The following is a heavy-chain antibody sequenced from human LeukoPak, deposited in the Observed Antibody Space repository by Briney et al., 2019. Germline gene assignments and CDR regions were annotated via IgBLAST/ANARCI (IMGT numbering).Heavy chain of an antibody. V-gene: IGHV4-34*01. CDR3: ARVGYDSSGYYSFDY. CDR1: GVSFSGYY. Sequence: SETLSLTCAVYGVSFSGYYWSWIRQPPGKGLEWIGEINHSGSTNYNPSLKSRVTISVDTSKNQFSLKLSSVTAADTAVYYCARVGYDSSGYYSFDYWGQGTLVTVSS. J-gene: IGHJ4*02. CDR2: INHSGST. D-gene: IGHD3-22*01.